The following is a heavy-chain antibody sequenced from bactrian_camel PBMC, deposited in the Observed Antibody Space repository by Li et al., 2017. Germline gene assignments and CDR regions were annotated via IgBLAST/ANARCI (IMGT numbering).Heavy chain of an antibody. J-gene: IGHJ4*01. CDR3: ASGIVGGNYVLLN. CDR1: GNTDRYC. V-gene: IGHV3S1*01. D-gene: IGHD1*01. CDR2: MDLNGVTT. Sequence: HVQLVESGGGSVQSGGSLRLSCVASGNTDRYCMAWFRQVQGRKRERVAAMDLNGVTTYADSVKGRFTISGDNAKNTLYLQLNSLKTEDTAMYYCASGIVGGNYVLLNWGQGTQVTVS.